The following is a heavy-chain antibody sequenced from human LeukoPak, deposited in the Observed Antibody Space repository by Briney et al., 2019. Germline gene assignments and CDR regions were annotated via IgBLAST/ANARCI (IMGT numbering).Heavy chain of an antibody. D-gene: IGHD1-14*01. Sequence: PSETLSLTCTVSGGSISCYYWCWLRQPPGKELEYIGIIFYSGTTNYNPCLKSRVTISVDTSKHQFSLKLSSVTAADTAVYYCARGLKYNWNHGPAFDIWGQGTMVTVSS. CDR1: GGSISCYY. V-gene: IGHV4-59*12. CDR2: IFYSGTT. J-gene: IGHJ3*02. CDR3: ARGLKYNWNHGPAFDI.